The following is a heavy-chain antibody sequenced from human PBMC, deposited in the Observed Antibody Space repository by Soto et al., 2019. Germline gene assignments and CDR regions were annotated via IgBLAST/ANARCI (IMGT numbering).Heavy chain of an antibody. V-gene: IGHV4-34*01. J-gene: IGHJ6*02. D-gene: IGHD2-21*02. CDR3: ARADRTLVTSYSLDV. Sequence: ASETLSLTCAVYGGSFSGYYWTWIRQPPGKGLEWIGEINHSGTINFNPSLKSRLTKSLDTSKKHFSLKLSSVTDADTAAYYCARADRTLVTSYSLDVWGQGTTVTVSS. CDR2: INHSGTI. CDR1: GGSFSGYY.